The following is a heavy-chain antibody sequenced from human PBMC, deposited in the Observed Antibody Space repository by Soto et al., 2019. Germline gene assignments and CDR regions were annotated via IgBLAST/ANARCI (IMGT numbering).Heavy chain of an antibody. D-gene: IGHD3-9*01. CDR3: AKENPNYDILTGYPCCGTYFDY. J-gene: IGHJ4*02. CDR2: ISGSGGST. CDR1: GFTFSSYA. V-gene: IGHV3-23*01. Sequence: GGSLRLSCAASGFTFSSYAMSWVRQAPGKGLEWVSAISGSGGSTYYADSVKGRFTISRDNSKNTLYLQMNSLRAEDTAVYYCAKENPNYDILTGYPCCGTYFDYWGQGTLVTVSS.